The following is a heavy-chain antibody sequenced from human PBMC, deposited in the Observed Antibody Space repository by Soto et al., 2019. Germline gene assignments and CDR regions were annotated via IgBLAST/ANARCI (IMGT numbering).Heavy chain of an antibody. V-gene: IGHV4-4*02. D-gene: IGHD3-3*01. CDR3: ARERQPPYYDFWSGYLGWGGEMDY. CDR1: GGSISSSNW. Sequence: PSETLSLTCAVSGGSISSSNWWSWVRQPPGKGLEWIGEIYHSGSTNYNPSLKSRVTISVDESKNQFSLKLSSVTAADTAVYYWARERQPPYYDFWSGYLGWGGEMDYWGQGTLVTVSS. J-gene: IGHJ4*02. CDR2: IYHSGST.